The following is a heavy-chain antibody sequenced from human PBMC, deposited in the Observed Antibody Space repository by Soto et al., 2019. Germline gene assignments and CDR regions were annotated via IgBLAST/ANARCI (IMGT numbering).Heavy chain of an antibody. CDR1: GFIFSDYA. D-gene: IGHD6-19*01. Sequence: DVQLLESGGGLVQPGGSLRLSCAASGFIFSDYAMTWVRQAPGKGLEWVSGIGGGGYDTYYVDSVKGRFTISRDNSKNTLYLQMNSLRAEDTALYYCAKDAVPFNGQWDWFDSWGQGTLVTASS. J-gene: IGHJ5*01. CDR2: IGGGGYDT. V-gene: IGHV3-23*01. CDR3: AKDAVPFNGQWDWFDS.